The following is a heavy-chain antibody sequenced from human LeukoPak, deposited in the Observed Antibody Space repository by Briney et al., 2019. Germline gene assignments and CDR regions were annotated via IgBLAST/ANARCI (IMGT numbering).Heavy chain of an antibody. V-gene: IGHV3-66*01. CDR3: ARSDYGDSFDY. D-gene: IGHD4-17*01. CDR2: IYSGGST. J-gene: IGHJ4*02. Sequence: PGGSLRLSCAASGFTVSSNYMSWVRHAPGKGQEWGSVIYSGGSTYYADSVKGRFTISRDNSKNTLYLQMNSLSAEDTAVYYCARSDYGDSFDYWGQGNLVTVSS. CDR1: GFTVSSNY.